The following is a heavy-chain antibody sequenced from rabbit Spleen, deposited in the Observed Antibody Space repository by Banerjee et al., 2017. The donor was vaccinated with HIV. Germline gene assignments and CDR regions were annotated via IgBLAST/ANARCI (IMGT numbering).Heavy chain of an antibody. D-gene: IGHD1-1*01. V-gene: IGHV1S40*01. J-gene: IGHJ4*01. CDR2: IYAGGSGGA. Sequence: QSLEESGGDLVKPGASLTLTCKASGFSFSSTSYMCWVRQAPGKELEWIACIYAGGSGGAYYANWAKGRFTISRTSSTTVTLQMASLTVADTASYFCARDNGTSSGFYFNLWGQGTLVTVS. CDR3: ARDNGTSSGFYFNL. CDR1: GFSFSSTSY.